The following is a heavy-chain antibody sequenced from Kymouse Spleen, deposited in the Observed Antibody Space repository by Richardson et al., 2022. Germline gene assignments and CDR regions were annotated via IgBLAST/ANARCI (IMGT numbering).Heavy chain of an antibody. CDR1: GFTFSNAW. D-gene: IGHD5-12*01. CDR2: IKSKTDGGTT. J-gene: IGHJ6*02. Sequence: EVQLVESGGGLVKPGGSLRLSCAASGFTFSNAWMSWVRQAPGKGLEWVGRIKSKTDGGTTDYAAPVKGRFTISRDDSKNTLYLQMNSLKTEDTAVYYCTTGYSGYDYWNDYYYYGMDVWGQGTTVTVSS. V-gene: IGHV3-15*01. CDR3: TTGYSGYDYWNDYYYYGMDV.